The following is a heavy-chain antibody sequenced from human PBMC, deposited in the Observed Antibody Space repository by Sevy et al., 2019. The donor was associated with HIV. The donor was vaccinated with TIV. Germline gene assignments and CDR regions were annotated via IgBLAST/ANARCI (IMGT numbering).Heavy chain of an antibody. CDR1: GGSISSYF. Sequence: SETLSLTCSVSGGSISSYFWTWVRQSPGKGLEWIGNIYFTGNTAYSPSLKSRVTLSLDTSKSQFSLTLKSVTAADTAIYFCARDSTPRPRVLDYWGQGTLVTVSS. D-gene: IGHD6-6*01. CDR2: IYFTGNT. CDR3: ARDSTPRPRVLDY. V-gene: IGHV4-59*01. J-gene: IGHJ4*02.